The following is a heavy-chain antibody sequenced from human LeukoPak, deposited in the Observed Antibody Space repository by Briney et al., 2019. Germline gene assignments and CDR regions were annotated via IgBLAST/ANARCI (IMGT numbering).Heavy chain of an antibody. J-gene: IGHJ4*02. CDR3: ARLLQTIFDY. Sequence: GGSLRLSCAASGFTFSSFPMSWVRQAPGKGLEWVSVIYSGGSTYYADSVKGRFTISRDNSKNTLYLQMNSLRAEDTAVYYCARLLQTIFDYWGQGTLVTVSS. D-gene: IGHD1/OR15-1a*01. V-gene: IGHV3-66*04. CDR2: IYSGGST. CDR1: GFTFSSFP.